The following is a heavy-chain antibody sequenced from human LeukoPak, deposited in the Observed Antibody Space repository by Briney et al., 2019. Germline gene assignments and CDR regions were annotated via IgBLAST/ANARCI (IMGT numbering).Heavy chain of an antibody. V-gene: IGHV3-7*01. D-gene: IGHD6-19*01. CDR2: IKQDGSEK. CDR3: ARGSRVAVAGTGFDY. CDR1: GFTFSSYW. Sequence: GGSRRLSCAASGFTFSSYWMSWVRQAPGKGLEWVANIKQDGSEKYYVDSVKGRFTISRDNAKNSLYLQMNSLRAEDTAVYYCARGSRVAVAGTGFDYWGQGTLVTVSS. J-gene: IGHJ4*02.